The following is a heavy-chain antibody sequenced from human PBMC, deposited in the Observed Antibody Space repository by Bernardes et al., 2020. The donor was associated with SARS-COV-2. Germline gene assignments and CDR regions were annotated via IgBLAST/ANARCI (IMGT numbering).Heavy chain of an antibody. CDR2: IWSDGSRE. CDR1: GFTFSNDG. Sequence: GSLRLSCAASGFTFSNDGMHWVRQAPGKGLEWVAMIWSDGSREHYAGAVEGRFTISRDNSNNTLYLQMNSLRAEDTAVYFCAREDFSRIGRYTPDSWGQGTLVTVSS. D-gene: IGHD3-16*02. CDR3: AREDFSRIGRYTPDS. V-gene: IGHV3-33*01. J-gene: IGHJ4*02.